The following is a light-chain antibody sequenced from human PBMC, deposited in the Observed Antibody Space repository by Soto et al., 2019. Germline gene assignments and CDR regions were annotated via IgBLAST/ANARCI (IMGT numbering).Light chain of an antibody. Sequence: ELVLTQSPGTLSLSPGERATLSCRASQSVSSSYLAWYQQKPGQAPRLLLYGASSSATGIPDRFSGSGSGTDFTLTISRLEPEDFAVYYCQQYGSSLFTFGPGTKVDIK. CDR3: QQYGSSLFT. CDR1: QSVSSSY. J-gene: IGKJ3*01. CDR2: GAS. V-gene: IGKV3-20*01.